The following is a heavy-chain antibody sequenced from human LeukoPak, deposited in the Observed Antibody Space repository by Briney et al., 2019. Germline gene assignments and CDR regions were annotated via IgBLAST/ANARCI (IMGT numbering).Heavy chain of an antibody. V-gene: IGHV4-38-2*01. D-gene: IGHD6-6*01. CDR2: MHHSGST. Sequence: SSETLSLTCGVSGYSISSGYYWGWIRQPPGKGLEWIGSMHHSGSTYYNASLKSRVTISVDTSKNQFSLKLSSVTAADTAVYYCARQIRGSSSPRNSDYWGQGTLVTVSS. CDR1: GYSISSGYY. CDR3: ARQIRGSSSPRNSDY. J-gene: IGHJ4*02.